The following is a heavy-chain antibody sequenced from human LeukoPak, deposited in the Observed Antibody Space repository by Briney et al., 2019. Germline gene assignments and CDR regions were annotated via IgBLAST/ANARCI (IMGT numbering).Heavy chain of an antibody. J-gene: IGHJ6*02. CDR2: IYYSGST. D-gene: IGHD6-13*01. CDR3: AIEQLGKGYYYYGMDV. Sequence: SQTLSLTCTVSGGSISSSSYYWGWIRQPPGKGLEWIGSIYYSGSTYYNPSLKSRVTISVDTSKNQFSLKLSSVTAADTAVYYCAIEQLGKGYYYYGMDVWGQGTTVTVSS. CDR1: GGSISSSSYY. V-gene: IGHV4-39*01.